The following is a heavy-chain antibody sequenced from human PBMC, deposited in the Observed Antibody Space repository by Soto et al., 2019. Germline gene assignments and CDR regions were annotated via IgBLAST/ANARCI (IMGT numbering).Heavy chain of an antibody. Sequence: SETLSLTCAVSGGPISSSNWWSWVRQPPGKGLEWIGEIYHSGSTNYNPSLKSRVTISVDKSKNQFSLKLSSVTAADTAVYYCARDWVGTSGWWKTDDYWGQGTLVTVSS. D-gene: IGHD6-19*01. CDR3: ARDWVGTSGWWKTDDY. J-gene: IGHJ4*02. V-gene: IGHV4-4*02. CDR2: IYHSGST. CDR1: GGPISSSNW.